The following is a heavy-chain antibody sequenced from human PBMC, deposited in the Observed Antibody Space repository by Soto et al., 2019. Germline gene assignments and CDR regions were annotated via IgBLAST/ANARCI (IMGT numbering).Heavy chain of an antibody. CDR3: ARDRGYSYLV. J-gene: IGHJ6*02. CDR2: INHSGST. Sequence: SETLSLTCAISGGSFGGFYSTWIRQPPGKGLEWIGYINHSGSTHYNPSLKSRVTISLDRSKNQFSLKLSSVTAADTAVYYCARDRGYSYLVWGQGTTVTVSS. D-gene: IGHD5-18*01. CDR1: GGSFGGFY. V-gene: IGHV4-34*01.